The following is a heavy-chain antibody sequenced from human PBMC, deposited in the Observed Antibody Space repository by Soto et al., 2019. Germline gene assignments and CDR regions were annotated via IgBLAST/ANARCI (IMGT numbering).Heavy chain of an antibody. D-gene: IGHD6-19*01. Sequence: EVQLLESGGGLVQPGGSLRLSCAASGSTFSSHAMSWVRQAPGKGLECVSSTIDSGGRSYHADSVRGRFTISRDNSKNTLYLQMNSLRADDTAIYYCAKDKMEQWLVGGYSDSWGQGALVTVSS. V-gene: IGHV3-23*01. CDR2: TIDSGGRS. CDR3: AKDKMEQWLVGGYSDS. J-gene: IGHJ4*02. CDR1: GSTFSSHA.